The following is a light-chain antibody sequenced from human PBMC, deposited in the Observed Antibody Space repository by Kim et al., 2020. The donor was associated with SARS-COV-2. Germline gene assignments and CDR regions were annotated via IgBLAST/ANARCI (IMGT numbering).Light chain of an antibody. V-gene: IGLV3-19*01. J-gene: IGLJ3*02. CDR1: SLRSYY. CDR3: NSRDSSGNQHWV. Sequence: SSELTQYPAVSLALGQTVRITCQGDSLRSYYASWYQQKPGQAPVLVIYGKNNRPSGIPDRFSVSSSGNTASWTITGAQAEDEADYYCNSRDSSGNQHWVFGGGTKLTVL. CDR2: GKN.